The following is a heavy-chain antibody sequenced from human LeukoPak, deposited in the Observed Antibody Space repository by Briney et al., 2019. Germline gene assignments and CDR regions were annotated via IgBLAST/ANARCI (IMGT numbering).Heavy chain of an antibody. CDR1: GFTFDDYG. V-gene: IGHV3-7*01. Sequence: GGSLRLSCAASGFTFDDYGMSWVRQAPGRGLEWVANLNHDGSEKFYVDSLKGRFTISRDNANNSLYLHINSLRVEDTAVYYCARVRFGVPSYFDLWGRGTLVSVSS. CDR2: LNHDGSEK. CDR3: ARVRFGVPSYFDL. J-gene: IGHJ2*01. D-gene: IGHD3-10*01.